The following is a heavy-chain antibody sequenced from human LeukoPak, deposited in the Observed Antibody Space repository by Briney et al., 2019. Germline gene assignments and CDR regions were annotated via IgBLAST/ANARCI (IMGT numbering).Heavy chain of an antibody. J-gene: IGHJ5*02. D-gene: IGHD6-13*01. CDR1: GGSISSGGYS. V-gene: IGHV4-30-2*01. Sequence: PSETLSLTCAVSGGSISSGGYSWSWIRQPPGKGLEWIGYIYHSGSTYYNPSLKSRVTISVDRSKNQFFLKLSSVTAADTAVYYCAREAAAGRGTNWFDPWGQGTPVTVSS. CDR2: IYHSGST. CDR3: AREAAAGRGTNWFDP.